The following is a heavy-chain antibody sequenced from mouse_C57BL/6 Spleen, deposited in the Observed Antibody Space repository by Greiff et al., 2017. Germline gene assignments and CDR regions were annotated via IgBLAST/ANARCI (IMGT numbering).Heavy chain of an antibody. CDR1: GYAFTNYL. V-gene: IGHV1-54*01. Sequence: VQLQESGAELVRPGTSVKVSCKASGYAFTNYLIEWVKQRPGQGLEWIGVINPGSGGTNYNEKFKGKATLTADKSSSTAYMQLSSLTSEDSAVYFCARSHYDGPWFAYWGQGTLVTVSA. CDR2: INPGSGGT. D-gene: IGHD1-1*01. J-gene: IGHJ3*01. CDR3: ARSHYDGPWFAY.